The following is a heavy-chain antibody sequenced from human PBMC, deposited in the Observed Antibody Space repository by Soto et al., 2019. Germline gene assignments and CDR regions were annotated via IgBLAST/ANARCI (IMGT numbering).Heavy chain of an antibody. Sequence: SETLSLTCTVSGGSISSGGYYWSWIRQHPGKGLEWIGYIYYSGSTYYNPSLKSRVTISVDTSKNQFSLKLSSVTAADTAVYYCARGPYCSSTSCNPIDYFDYWGQGTLVTVSS. D-gene: IGHD2-2*01. CDR1: GGSISSGGYY. CDR3: ARGPYCSSTSCNPIDYFDY. J-gene: IGHJ4*02. CDR2: IYYSGST. V-gene: IGHV4-31*03.